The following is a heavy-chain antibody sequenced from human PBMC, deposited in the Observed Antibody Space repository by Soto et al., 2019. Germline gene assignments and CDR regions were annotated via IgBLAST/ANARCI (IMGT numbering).Heavy chain of an antibody. CDR3: DRGSGWFDP. Sequence: SETLSLTCTVSGGSISSGDYYWSWIRQVPGKGLEWIGYIYYSGSSYYNPSLKSRVIISVDTSKNQFSLKLSSVTAADTAVYYCDRGSGWFDPWGQGTLVTVSS. V-gene: IGHV4-30-4*01. CDR2: IYYSGSS. CDR1: GGSISSGDYY. J-gene: IGHJ5*02.